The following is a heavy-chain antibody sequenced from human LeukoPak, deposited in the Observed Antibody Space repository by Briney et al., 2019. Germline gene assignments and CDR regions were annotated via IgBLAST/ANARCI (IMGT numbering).Heavy chain of an antibody. J-gene: IGHJ5*02. CDR3: ARREWLFPNIWFDP. CDR2: IYYSGST. Sequence: PSETLSLTCTVSGGSISSSSYYWGWIRQPPGKGLEWIGSIYYSGSTYYNPSLKSRVTISVDTSKNQFSLKLSSVTAADTAVYYCARREWLFPNIWFDPWGQGTLVTVSS. V-gene: IGHV4-39*07. D-gene: IGHD3-3*01. CDR1: GGSISSSSYY.